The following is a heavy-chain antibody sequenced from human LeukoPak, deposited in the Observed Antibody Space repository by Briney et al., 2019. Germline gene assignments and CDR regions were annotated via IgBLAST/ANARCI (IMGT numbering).Heavy chain of an antibody. Sequence: SETLSLTCTDSGGSLRSDDYYWGWVRQPPGKGREWMGYIFYTGNTHYNPSLQSPVTFSVDTSKNQFSLKLSSVTAADTSVYFCATVVVVAATNYYYYATDVWGQGTTVTVS. CDR3: ATVVVVAATNYYYYATDV. J-gene: IGHJ6*02. CDR1: GGSLRSDDYY. D-gene: IGHD2-15*01. CDR2: IFYTGNT. V-gene: IGHV4-30-4*01.